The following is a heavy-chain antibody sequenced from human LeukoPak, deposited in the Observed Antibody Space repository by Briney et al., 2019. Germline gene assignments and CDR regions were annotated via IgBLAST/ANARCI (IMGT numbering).Heavy chain of an antibody. V-gene: IGHV3-43*01. CDR3: VKQFVRHGECYTVHAS. D-gene: IGHD2-8*01. CDR2: IDRRGAPT. J-gene: IGHJ5*02. Sequence: GGSLRLSCPVPRFNSNVLSLRCARQVPGKSLEWVSLIDRRGAPTYYAASVRGRFTISRDNRRQSLFLQMNSLQSEDSALYFCVKQFVRHGECYTVHASWGQGTLVTVSS. CDR1: RFNSNVLS.